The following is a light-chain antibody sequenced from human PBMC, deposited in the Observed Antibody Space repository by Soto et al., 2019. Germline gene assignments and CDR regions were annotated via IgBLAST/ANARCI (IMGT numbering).Light chain of an antibody. CDR3: YQYYTSPHT. CDR1: QTSSRDD. J-gene: IGKJ3*01. Sequence: EIVLTQSPGTLSLSPGETATLSCRTIQTSSRDDLAWYQQRPGQAPRLLVSATSRRATGIPDRFYGYGSGTDFTLTISSLEPEDFGVYYCYQYYTSPHTFGPGTRVDIK. CDR2: ATS. V-gene: IGKV3-20*01.